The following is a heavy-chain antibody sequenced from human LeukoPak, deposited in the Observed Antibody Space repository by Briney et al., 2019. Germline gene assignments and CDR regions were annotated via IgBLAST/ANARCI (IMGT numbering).Heavy chain of an antibody. J-gene: IGHJ4*02. CDR1: GYTFTNYG. CDR2: ISTYNGHT. Sequence: ASVKVSCKASGYTFTNYGLIWVRQAPGQGLEWLGWISTYNGHTKYTQKLQGRVTMTTDTSTSTAYMELRSLRSADTAVYYCARGAPPRRSYDSSGYYSYYFDYWGQGALVTVSS. CDR3: ARGAPPRRSYDSSGYYSYYFDY. D-gene: IGHD3-22*01. V-gene: IGHV1-18*01.